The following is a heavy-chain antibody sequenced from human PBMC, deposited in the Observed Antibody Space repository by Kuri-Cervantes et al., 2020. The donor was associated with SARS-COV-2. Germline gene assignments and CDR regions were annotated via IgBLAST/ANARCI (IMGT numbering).Heavy chain of an antibody. CDR1: GYTFTSYA. V-gene: IGHV1-69*06. D-gene: IGHD2-2*02. CDR3: AREYQLLYRGARGSMDV. Sequence: SVKVSCKASGYTFTSYAMHWVRQAPGQRLEWMGGIIPIFGTANYAQKFQGRVTITADKSTSTAYMELSSLRSEDTAVYYCAREYQLLYRGARGSMDVWGQGTTVTVSS. J-gene: IGHJ6*02. CDR2: IIPIFGTA.